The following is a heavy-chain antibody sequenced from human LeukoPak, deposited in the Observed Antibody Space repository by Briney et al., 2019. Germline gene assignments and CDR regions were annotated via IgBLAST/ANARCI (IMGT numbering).Heavy chain of an antibody. J-gene: IGHJ4*02. CDR2: IWYDGSNK. CDR3: ARWGSSSVDC. CDR1: GFTFSSYG. V-gene: IGHV3-33*01. D-gene: IGHD6-6*01. Sequence: GGSLRLSCAGSGFTFSSYGMHWVRQAPGKGLEWVAVIWYDGSNKYHADSVKGRFTISRDNSKNTVYLQMNSLRAEDTAVYYCARWGSSSVDCWGQGTMVTVSS.